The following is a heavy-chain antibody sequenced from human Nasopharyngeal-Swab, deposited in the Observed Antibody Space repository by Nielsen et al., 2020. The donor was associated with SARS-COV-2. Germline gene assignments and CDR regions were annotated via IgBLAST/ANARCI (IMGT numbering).Heavy chain of an antibody. CDR1: GFTFSSYW. CDR2: INSDGSSP. Sequence: GESLKISCAASGFTFSSYWMHWVRQAPGKGLVLVSRINSDGSSPSYADSVKGRFTISRDNAKNTLYLQMNCLRAEDTAVYYCARDLGVTYYDILTGYYPINYYYGMDVWGQGTTVTVSS. D-gene: IGHD3-9*01. V-gene: IGHV3-74*01. CDR3: ARDLGVTYYDILTGYYPINYYYGMDV. J-gene: IGHJ6*02.